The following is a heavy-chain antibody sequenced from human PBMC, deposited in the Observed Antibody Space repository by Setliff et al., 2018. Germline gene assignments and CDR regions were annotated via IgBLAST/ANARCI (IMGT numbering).Heavy chain of an antibody. V-gene: IGHV7-4-1*02. CDR1: GYTFTNYA. CDR2: INTNTGFP. J-gene: IGHJ6*03. CDR3: EAAMEEISSYFYMDV. Sequence: ASVKVSCKASGYTFTNYAMNWVRQAPGQGLEWMGWINTNTGFPTYAQGFTGRFVFSLDTSVSTAYLQISSLKAEDSAIYYCEAAMEEISSYFYMDVWGKGTTVTVSS. D-gene: IGHD1-1*01.